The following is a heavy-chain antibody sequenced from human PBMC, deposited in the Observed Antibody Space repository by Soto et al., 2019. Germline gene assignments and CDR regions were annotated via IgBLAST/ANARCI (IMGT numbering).Heavy chain of an antibody. J-gene: IGHJ6*02. V-gene: IGHV3-43D*03. CDR3: AKDSSTVTTYYYYGMDV. D-gene: IGHD4-17*01. Sequence: GVSLRLSCAASGFTFDDYAMHWVRQAPGKGLEWVSLISWDGGSTYYADSVKGRFTISRDNSKNSLYLQMNSLRAEDTALYYGAKDSSTVTTYYYYGMDVWGQGTTGTVSS. CDR1: GFTFDDYA. CDR2: ISWDGGST.